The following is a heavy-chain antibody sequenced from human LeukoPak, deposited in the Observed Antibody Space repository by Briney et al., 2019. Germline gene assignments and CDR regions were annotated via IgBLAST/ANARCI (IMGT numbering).Heavy chain of an antibody. J-gene: IGHJ4*02. V-gene: IGHV1-8*03. CDR1: GYTFTSYD. CDR3: ARVRVYCSGGRCSQKAFDY. CDR2: MNPNSGET. D-gene: IGHD2-15*01. Sequence: ASVKVSCKASGYTFTSYDINWVRQATGQGLEWMGWMNPNSGETAYAQKFQGRVTFTRNTSISTAYMELSSLRSEDTAVYYCARVRVYCSGGRCSQKAFDYWGQGTLVTVSS.